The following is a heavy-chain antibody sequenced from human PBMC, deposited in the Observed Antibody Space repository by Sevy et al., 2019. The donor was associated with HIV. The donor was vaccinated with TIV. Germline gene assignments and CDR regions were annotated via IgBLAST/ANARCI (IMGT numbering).Heavy chain of an antibody. V-gene: IGHV3-30*04. CDR1: GI. J-gene: IGHJ4*02. CDR2: ISHDGVGK. Sequence: GESLKISCAASGIMHWVRQAPGRGLEWVAGISHDGVGKYYLDSVKGRLIVSRDNSQNKVYLEINSLRTEDTAVYYCAGEGGSSGRCGYFHYWGLGTLVTVSS. CDR3: AGEGGSSGRCGYFHY. D-gene: IGHD3-22*01.